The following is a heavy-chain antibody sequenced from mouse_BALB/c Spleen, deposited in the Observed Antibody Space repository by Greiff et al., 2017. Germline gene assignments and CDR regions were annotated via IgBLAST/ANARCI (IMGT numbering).Heavy chain of an antibody. CDR2: IWSGGST. CDR3: ARSYYGNYEEWFAY. CDR1: GFSLTSYG. J-gene: IGHJ3*01. V-gene: IGHV2-4-1*01. Sequence: VMLVESGPGLVQPSQSLSITCTVSGFSLTSYGVHWVRQSPGKGLEWLGVIWSGGSTDYNAAFISRLSISKDNSKSQVFFKMNSLQADDTAIYYCARSYYGNYEEWFAYWGQGTLVTVSA. D-gene: IGHD2-1*01.